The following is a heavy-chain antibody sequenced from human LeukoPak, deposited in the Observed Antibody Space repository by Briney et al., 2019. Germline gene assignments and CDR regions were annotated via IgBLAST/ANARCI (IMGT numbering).Heavy chain of an antibody. CDR3: TRVGYIDEGIDY. Sequence: GSLRLSCVASGFPLSSYWMTRVRQAPGKGLEWVANIKQDGSKKSYVDSVKGRFTISRDNAKNSLYLQMNSLRAEDTAIYYCTRVGYIDEGIDYWGQGTLVTVSS. CDR1: GFPLSSYW. CDR2: IKQDGSKK. V-gene: IGHV3-7*04. D-gene: IGHD5-24*01. J-gene: IGHJ4*02.